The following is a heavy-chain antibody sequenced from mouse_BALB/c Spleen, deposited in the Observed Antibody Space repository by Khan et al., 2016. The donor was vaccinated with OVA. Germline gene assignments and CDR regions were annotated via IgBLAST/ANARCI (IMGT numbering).Heavy chain of an antibody. V-gene: IGHV1S56*01. CDR2: IYPGDGST. Sequence: QVQLKQSGPELVKPGTLVKISCQASGYTFTSYDINWVKQRPGKGLEWIGWIYPGDGSTKYNEKFKGKATLTADKSSRTAYKQLSSLTSANSAVYFCARGRFRGVALDYWGQGTSVTVSS. CDR3: ARGRFRGVALDY. CDR1: GYTFTSYD. J-gene: IGHJ4*01.